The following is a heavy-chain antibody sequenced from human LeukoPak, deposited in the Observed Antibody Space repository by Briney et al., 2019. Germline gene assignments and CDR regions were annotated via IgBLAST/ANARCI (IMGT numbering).Heavy chain of an antibody. CDR2: ISAYNGNT. CDR3: ARDLSRYYDSSGTDY. D-gene: IGHD3-22*01. Sequence: GASVKVSCKASGYTFTSYGISWVRQAPGQGLEWMGWISAYNGNTNYAQKLQGRVTMTTDTATSTAYMELRGLRSDDTAVYYCARDLSRYYDSSGTDYWGQGTLVTVSS. V-gene: IGHV1-18*01. CDR1: GYTFTSYG. J-gene: IGHJ4*02.